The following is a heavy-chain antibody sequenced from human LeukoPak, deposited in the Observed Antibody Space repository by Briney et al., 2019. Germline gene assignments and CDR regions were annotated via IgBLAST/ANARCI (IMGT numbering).Heavy chain of an antibody. D-gene: IGHD5-18*01. Sequence: GGSLRLSCAASGFTFSSYAMNWVRQAPGKGLEWVSTISGNGGSTYYADSVKGRFTVSRDNSTNALYLQMNSLRVEDAAVSYCAKRGSVYSYGHEFYFDYWGQGTLVTVSS. J-gene: IGHJ4*02. CDR1: GFTFSSYA. CDR2: ISGNGGST. CDR3: AKRGSVYSYGHEFYFDY. V-gene: IGHV3-23*01.